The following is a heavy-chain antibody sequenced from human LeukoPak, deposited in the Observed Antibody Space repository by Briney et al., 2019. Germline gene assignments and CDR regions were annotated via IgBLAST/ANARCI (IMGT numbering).Heavy chain of an antibody. CDR2: LYYSGST. CDR1: GGSISSSTFY. J-gene: IGHJ4*02. D-gene: IGHD2-2*02. Sequence: PSETLSLTCTVSGGSISSSTFYWGWIRQPPGKGLEWIGSLYYSGSTYYNPSLKSRVTISVDTSKNQFSLKLSSVTAADTAVYYCARLYGFDYWGQGTLVTVSS. V-gene: IGHV4-39*01. CDR3: ARLYGFDY.